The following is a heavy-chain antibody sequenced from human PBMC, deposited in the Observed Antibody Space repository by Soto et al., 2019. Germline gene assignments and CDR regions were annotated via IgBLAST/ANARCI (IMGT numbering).Heavy chain of an antibody. CDR2: ISSTSSTI. Sequence: EVQLVESGGGLVQPGKSLRLSCAASGFTFSSYTMNWVRQAPGRGLEWVAYISSTSSTIQYADSVKGRFTISKDNANNSLYLQMNSLKTEDTAVYYCARDGGIAARHYYGMDVWGQGTTVTVSS. CDR3: ARDGGIAARHYYGMDV. D-gene: IGHD6-6*01. J-gene: IGHJ6*02. V-gene: IGHV3-48*01. CDR1: GFTFSSYT.